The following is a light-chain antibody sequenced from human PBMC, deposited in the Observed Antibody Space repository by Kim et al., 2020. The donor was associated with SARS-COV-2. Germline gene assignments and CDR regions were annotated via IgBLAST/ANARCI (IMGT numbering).Light chain of an antibody. J-gene: IGKJ4*01. CDR1: QSVGTF. Sequence: FSPGERATLSCRVSQSVGTFLGWYQHKPGQAPRRLIYDASNRATGIPARFSGSGSGTDFTLTISSQEPEDFAVYYCQQRSSWPLTFGGGTKVDIK. CDR3: QQRSSWPLT. V-gene: IGKV3-11*01. CDR2: DAS.